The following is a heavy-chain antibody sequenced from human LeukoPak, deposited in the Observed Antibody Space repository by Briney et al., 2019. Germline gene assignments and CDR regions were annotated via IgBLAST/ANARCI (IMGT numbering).Heavy chain of an antibody. V-gene: IGHV4-34*01. CDR3: ARGQVGSWFGVVSFWFDF. J-gene: IGHJ5*01. CDR2: INHSGST. Sequence: PSETLSLTCAVYGGSISGYYWSWIRQPPGKGLEWIGEINHSGSTNSSPSLKSRVTISVDTSKNQFSLKVDSVTAADTAVYYCARGQVGSWFGVVSFWFDFWGQGTLVTVSS. CDR1: GGSISGYY. D-gene: IGHD3-10*01.